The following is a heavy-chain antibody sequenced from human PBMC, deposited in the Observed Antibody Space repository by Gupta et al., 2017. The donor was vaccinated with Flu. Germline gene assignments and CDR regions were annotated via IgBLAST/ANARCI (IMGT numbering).Heavy chain of an antibody. D-gene: IGHD3-16*01. Sequence: EVQLVESGGGLVQPGGSLRLSCAASGFTFSSYSMNWVRQAPGKGLEWVSYISSSNNTIYYADSVKGRFTISRDNAKNSLYLQMNSLRDEDTAVYYCARVPITGGLGGMDVWGQGTTVTVSS. CDR3: ARVPITGGLGGMDV. V-gene: IGHV3-48*02. CDR1: GFTFSSYS. J-gene: IGHJ6*02. CDR2: ISSSNNTI.